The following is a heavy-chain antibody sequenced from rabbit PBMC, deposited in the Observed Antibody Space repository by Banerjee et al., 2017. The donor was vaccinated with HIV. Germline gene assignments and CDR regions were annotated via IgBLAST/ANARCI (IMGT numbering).Heavy chain of an antibody. CDR2: IYTSTNST. V-gene: IGHV1S43*01. CDR3: ARDLAGVIGWNFDL. Sequence: QEQLVESGGGLVQPEGSLTLTCKASGFSFSSGYDMCWVRQAPGKGLELIACIYTSTNSTWYANWVNGRFTISSSTSLNSVDLKMTSLTAADTATYFCARDLAGVIGWNFDLWGQGTLVTVS. CDR1: GFSFSSGYD. D-gene: IGHD4-1*01. J-gene: IGHJ4*01.